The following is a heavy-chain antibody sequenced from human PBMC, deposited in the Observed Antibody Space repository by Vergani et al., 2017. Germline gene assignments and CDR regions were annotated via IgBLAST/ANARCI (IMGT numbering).Heavy chain of an antibody. D-gene: IGHD2-15*01. CDR2: ISWDGGRT. J-gene: IGHJ4*02. CDR3: AKALGYCSGGSCPTDY. Sequence: EVQLVESGGVVVQPGGSLRLSCAASGFTFDDYTMHWVRQAPGKGLEWVSLISWDGGRTYYADSVKGRFTISRDNSKNSLYLQMNSLRTEDTALYYCAKALGYCSGGSCPTDYWGQGTLVTVSS. V-gene: IGHV3-43*01. CDR1: GFTFDDYT.